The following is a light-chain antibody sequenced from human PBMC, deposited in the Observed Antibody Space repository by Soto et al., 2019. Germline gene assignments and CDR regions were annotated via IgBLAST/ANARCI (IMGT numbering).Light chain of an antibody. CDR3: SSYTGSTSVV. J-gene: IGLJ2*01. CDR2: DVS. CDR1: SSDVGGYNY. V-gene: IGLV2-14*01. Sequence: QSALTQPASVSGSPGQSITMSCTGTSSDVGGYNYVSWYQQHPGKAPKLMIYDVSNRPSGVSNRLSGSKSGNXASLTISGLXXEDXADYYXSSYTGSTSVVFGGGXKLTXX.